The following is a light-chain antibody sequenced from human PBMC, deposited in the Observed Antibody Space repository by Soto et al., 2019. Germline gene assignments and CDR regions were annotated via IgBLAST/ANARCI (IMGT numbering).Light chain of an antibody. J-gene: IGLJ7*01. CDR2: GNT. V-gene: IGLV1-44*01. Sequence: QPVLTQPPSASGTPGQTVTISCSGSGFNIGANSVNWYQHLPGTAPRLLIFGNTHRPSGVPDRFSGSTSGTSASLAISGLQPEDEANYYCAAWDDSLNGLQFGGGTQLTVL. CDR1: GFNIGANS. CDR3: AAWDDSLNGLQ.